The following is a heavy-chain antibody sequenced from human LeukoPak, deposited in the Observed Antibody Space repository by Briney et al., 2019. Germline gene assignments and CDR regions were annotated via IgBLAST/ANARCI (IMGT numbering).Heavy chain of an antibody. CDR2: IKSKDDDETI. CDR3: VRGLEFRGVNTPCY. V-gene: IGHV3-15*01. J-gene: IGHJ4*02. D-gene: IGHD3-10*01. CDR1: GFTFRNAW. Sequence: GVSLRLSRATSGFTFRNAWMTWVRQAPGKGLEWVGRIKSKDDDETIDYAAPVKGRFAISRDDSKNTLYLQMTSLKTEDTGVYYCVRGLEFRGVNTPCYWGQGTLVTVSS.